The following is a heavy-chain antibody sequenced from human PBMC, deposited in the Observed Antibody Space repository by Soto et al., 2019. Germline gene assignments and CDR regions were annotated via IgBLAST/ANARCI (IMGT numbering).Heavy chain of an antibody. D-gene: IGHD6-19*01. CDR1: GYSFTSYW. CDR2: IYPGDSDT. CDR3: ARHIRPVKSSGWHILSFDP. V-gene: IGHV5-51*01. Sequence: EVQLVQSGAEVKKPGESLKISCKGSGYSFTSYWIGWVRQMPGKGLEWMGIIYPGDSDTRYSPSFQGQVTISADKSISTAYLQWSSLKASDTAMYYCARHIRPVKSSGWHILSFDPWGQGTLVTVSS. J-gene: IGHJ5*02.